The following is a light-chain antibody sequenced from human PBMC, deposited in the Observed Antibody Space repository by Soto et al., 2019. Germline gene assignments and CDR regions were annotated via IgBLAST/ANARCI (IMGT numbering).Light chain of an antibody. CDR2: DVS. Sequence: QSALAQPPSASGSPGQSVTISCTGTSSDVGGYNFVSWYQHHPGKAPKLMIYDVSKRPSGVPDRFSGSKSGNTASLTVSGLQAEDEADYYCSSYAGINIYVCGAWTKVIVL. CDR3: SSYAGINIYV. J-gene: IGLJ1*01. CDR1: SSDVGGYNF. V-gene: IGLV2-8*01.